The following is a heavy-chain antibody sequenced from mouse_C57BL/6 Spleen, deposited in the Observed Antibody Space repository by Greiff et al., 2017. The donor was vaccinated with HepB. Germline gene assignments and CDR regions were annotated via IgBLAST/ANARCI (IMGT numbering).Heavy chain of an antibody. Sequence: QVQLQQSGAELVRPGASVKLSCKASGYTFTDYYINWVKQRPGQGLEWIARIYPGSGNTYYNEKFKGKATLTAEKSSSTAYMQLSILTSEDSAVYFCAINFQGNSIRVVAEARDYLGQGTSVTVSS. V-gene: IGHV1-76*01. CDR3: AINFQGNSIRVVAEARDY. J-gene: IGHJ4*01. CDR2: IYPGSGNT. D-gene: IGHD1-1*01. CDR1: GYTFTDYY.